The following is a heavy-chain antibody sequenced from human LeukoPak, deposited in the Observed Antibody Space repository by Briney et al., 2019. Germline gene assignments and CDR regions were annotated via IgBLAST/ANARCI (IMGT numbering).Heavy chain of an antibody. CDR2: FYSGGST. J-gene: IGHJ2*01. CDR1: GFTFSTYA. V-gene: IGHV3-66*01. CDR3: ARDLTLGWFFDL. D-gene: IGHD3-10*01. Sequence: GGSLRLSCAASGFTFSTYAVNWVRQGPGKGLEWVSIFYSGGSTYYADSVRGRFTISRDNSRNTVYLQMNSLRVEDTAVYYCARDLTLGWFFDLWGRGTLVTVSS.